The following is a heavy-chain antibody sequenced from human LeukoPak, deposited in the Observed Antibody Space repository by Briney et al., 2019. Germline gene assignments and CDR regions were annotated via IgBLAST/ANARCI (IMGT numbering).Heavy chain of an antibody. CDR1: GASIGSYY. V-gene: IGHV4-59*01. CDR3: ATGEQYGGGDVFDI. D-gene: IGHD4-23*01. Sequence: SETLSLTCSVSGASIGSYYWNWIRQPPGKGLEWIGYVYFSGSTNYNPSLKSRVTISVDTSKNHISLKLRSVTAADTALYYCATGEQYGGGDVFDIWGQGTMVPVSS. J-gene: IGHJ3*02. CDR2: VYFSGST.